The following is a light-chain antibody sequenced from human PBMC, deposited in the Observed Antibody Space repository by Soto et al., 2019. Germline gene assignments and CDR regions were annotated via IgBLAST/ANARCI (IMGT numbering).Light chain of an antibody. J-gene: IGLJ3*02. V-gene: IGLV1-40*01. CDR2: FNN. CDR1: SSNIGAGYD. Sequence: QSVLTQPPSVSGAPGQRVTISCAGGSSNIGAGYDVHWYQQFPGAAPKLVISFNNQRPSGVPDRFSGSRSGPSASLAITGLQAADEAYYYCQSYDAILRVWLFGGGTKLPVL. CDR3: QSYDAILRVWL.